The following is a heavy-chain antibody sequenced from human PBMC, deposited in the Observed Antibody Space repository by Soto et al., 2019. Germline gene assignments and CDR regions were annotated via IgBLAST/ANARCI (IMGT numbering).Heavy chain of an antibody. J-gene: IGHJ4*02. CDR2: ISGSGGST. Sequence: EVQLLESGGGLVQPGGSLRLSCAASGFTFSSYAMSWVRQAPGKGLEWVSAISGSGGSTYYADSVKGRFTISRDNTKNTLYLQMKSLGAEDTPVYYCAKDQGVVPAAPRVYWGQGTLVTVSS. CDR1: GFTFSSYA. D-gene: IGHD2-2*01. V-gene: IGHV3-23*01. CDR3: AKDQGVVPAAPRVY.